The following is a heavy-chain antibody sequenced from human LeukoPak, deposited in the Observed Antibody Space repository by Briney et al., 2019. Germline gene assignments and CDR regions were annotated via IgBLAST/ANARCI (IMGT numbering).Heavy chain of an antibody. D-gene: IGHD4-17*01. V-gene: IGHV3-7*01. J-gene: IGHJ4*02. CDR1: RFTFSSYW. CDR3: ARDLDNGDVIDY. CDR2: IKQDGSEK. Sequence: PGGSLRLSCAASRFTFSSYWMSWVRQAPGKGLEWVANIKQDGSEKYYVDSVKGRFTISRDNAKNSLYLQMNSLRAEDTAVYYCARDLDNGDVIDYWGQGTLVTVSS.